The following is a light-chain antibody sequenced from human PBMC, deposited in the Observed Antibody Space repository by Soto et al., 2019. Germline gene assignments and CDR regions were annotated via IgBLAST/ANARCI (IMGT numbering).Light chain of an antibody. J-gene: IGKJ5*01. CDR3: QQRRSWQVT. V-gene: IGKV3D-11*02. CDR2: DAS. Sequence: ENVLTQSPATLSLSPGEGATLSCRASQSINTYLAWYQQKPGQAPRLLIYDASKRATGIPARFSGSGSRTNFTLTISSLEPEDFAVYYCQQRRSWQVTFGQGTRLEI. CDR1: QSINTY.